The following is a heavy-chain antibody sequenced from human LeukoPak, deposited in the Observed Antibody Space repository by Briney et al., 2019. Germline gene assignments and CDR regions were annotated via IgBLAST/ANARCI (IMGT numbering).Heavy chain of an antibody. V-gene: IGHV4-39*01. CDR2: IYYSGTT. CDR1: GGSISSSSYF. CDR3: ERRGLYGSSPFDP. J-gene: IGHJ5*02. D-gene: IGHD2-2*01. Sequence: PSETLSLTCTVSGGSISSSSYFWGWIRQPPGKGLEWLGIIYYSGTTYYNPSLKSRVTISVDTSKNQFSLKLSSVTAADTAVYYCERRGLYGSSPFDPWGQGTLVTVSS.